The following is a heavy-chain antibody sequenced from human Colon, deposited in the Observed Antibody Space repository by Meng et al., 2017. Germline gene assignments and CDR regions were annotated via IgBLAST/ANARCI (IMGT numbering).Heavy chain of an antibody. D-gene: IGHD3-22*01. Sequence: QVQLVQSGAEVKKPGASVKVSGKASGYTFTTYDINWVQQATGQGLEWMGWMNPDSGDTGYAQKFQGRLTMTRDTSISAAYMELTSLRSEDTAVYYCARGGYYYDSSGFRAALDYWGQGALVTVSS. CDR1: GYTFTTYD. CDR2: MNPDSGDT. CDR3: ARGGYYYDSSGFRAALDY. V-gene: IGHV1-8*01. J-gene: IGHJ4*02.